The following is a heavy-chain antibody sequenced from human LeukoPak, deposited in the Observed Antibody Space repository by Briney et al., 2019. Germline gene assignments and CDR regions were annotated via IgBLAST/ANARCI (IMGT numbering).Heavy chain of an antibody. CDR3: ARGYCTNGVCSSDYFDY. V-gene: IGHV4-31*03. D-gene: IGHD2-8*01. CDR1: GGSISSGGYY. CDR2: IYNSGST. J-gene: IGHJ4*02. Sequence: SETLSLTCSVSGGSISSGGYYWNWIRQHPGKGLEWIGYIYNSGSTYYNPSLKSRSTISLDTSKNQISLKLSSVIAADTAVYYCARGYCTNGVCSSDYFDYWGQGTLVTVSS.